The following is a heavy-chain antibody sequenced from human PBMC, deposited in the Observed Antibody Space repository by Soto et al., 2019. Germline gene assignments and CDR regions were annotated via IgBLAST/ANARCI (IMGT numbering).Heavy chain of an antibody. V-gene: IGHV3-74*01. D-gene: IGHD4-17*01. CDR2: ITTDGTTT. J-gene: IGHJ4*02. Sequence: PGGSLRLSCAASGFSLSNYWMHWVRQVPGKGLVWVSRITTDGTTTNYADSVKGRFSISRDNAKNTLYLQMNSLRVEDTAVYYCARHPPLTTYSYYFDSWGQGTLVTVSS. CDR1: GFSLSNYW. CDR3: ARHPPLTTYSYYFDS.